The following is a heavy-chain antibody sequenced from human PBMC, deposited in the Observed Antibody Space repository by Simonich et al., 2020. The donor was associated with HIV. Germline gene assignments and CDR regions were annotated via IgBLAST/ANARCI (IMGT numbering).Heavy chain of an antibody. J-gene: IGHJ4*02. Sequence: QVQLQQWGAGLLKPSETLSLTCAVYGGSFSGYYWSWIRQPPGKGLEWIGEINHSESTNYNPSLKNRVTISVDTSKNQFSLKLSSVTAADTAVYYCARGFYQRLYYFDYWGQGTLVTVSS. CDR3: ARGFYQRLYYFDY. CDR1: GGSFSGYY. D-gene: IGHD2-2*01. CDR2: INHSEST. V-gene: IGHV4-34*01.